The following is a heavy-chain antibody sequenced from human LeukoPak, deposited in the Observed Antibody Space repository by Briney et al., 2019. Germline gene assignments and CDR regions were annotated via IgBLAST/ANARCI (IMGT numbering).Heavy chain of an antibody. CDR2: MNPNSGNT. J-gene: IGHJ4*02. D-gene: IGHD3-10*01. Sequence: ASVKVSCKASGYTFTSYDINWVRQATGQGLEWMGWMNPNSGNTGYAQKFQGRVTMTRNTSISTAYMELSSLRSEDTAVYYCASTRLWFGELFPSFFDYWGQGTLVTVSP. CDR1: GYTFTSYD. CDR3: ASTRLWFGELFPSFFDY. V-gene: IGHV1-8*01.